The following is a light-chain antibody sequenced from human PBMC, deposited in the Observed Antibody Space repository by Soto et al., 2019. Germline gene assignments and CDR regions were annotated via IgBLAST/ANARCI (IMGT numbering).Light chain of an antibody. CDR3: QQYDISPWT. J-gene: IGKJ1*01. CDR1: ESLSSKF. CDR2: HSA. V-gene: IGKV3-20*01. Sequence: ERVMTQSPATLSLSPGERATLSCRASESLSSKFLAWYQQKPAQTPTLLLNHSATRVAGVPDRFCGSGSWTEDSPTTIRREPEDFAVYYCQQYDISPWTFGQGTKVDIK.